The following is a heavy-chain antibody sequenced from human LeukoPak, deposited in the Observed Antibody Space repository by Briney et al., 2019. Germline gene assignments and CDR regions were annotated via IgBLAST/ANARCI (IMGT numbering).Heavy chain of an antibody. CDR1: GGTFSIYA. V-gene: IGHV1-69*13. D-gene: IGHD6-19*01. J-gene: IGHJ5*02. Sequence: GASVKVSCKASGGTFSIYAISWVRQAPGQGLEWMGGIIPIFGTANYAQKFQGRVTITADESTSTAYMELSSLRSEDTAVYYCAREGGIAVAGTGYNWFDPWGQGTLVTVSS. CDR3: AREGGIAVAGTGYNWFDP. CDR2: IIPIFGTA.